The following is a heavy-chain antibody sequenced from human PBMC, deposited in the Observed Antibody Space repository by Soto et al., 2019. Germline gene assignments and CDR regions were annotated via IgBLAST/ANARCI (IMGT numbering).Heavy chain of an antibody. CDR1: GYSFGTSG. J-gene: IGHJ4*02. CDR3: ARAGQYYDSSGYAN. V-gene: IGHV1-18*01. D-gene: IGHD3-22*01. Sequence: QVKLVQTGTEVKKPGASMKVSCKASGYSFGTSGISWVRQAPGQGLEWMGWISAYNGNTNYEQKLQDRVTMTTYTSTNTAYLELRSLRSDDTAVYYCARAGQYYDSSGYANWGQGILVTVSS. CDR2: ISAYNGNT.